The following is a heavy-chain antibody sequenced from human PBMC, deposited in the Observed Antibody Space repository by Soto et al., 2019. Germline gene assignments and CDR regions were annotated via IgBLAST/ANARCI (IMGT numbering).Heavy chain of an antibody. CDR3: STDEWE. CDR2: IKSKIHGGTT. J-gene: IGHJ4*02. D-gene: IGHD1-26*01. V-gene: IGHV3-15*05. Sequence: EVQLVESGGGLVKPGGSLRLSCAASGFSFSNGWMSWVRQAPGKGLKWVGRIKSKIHGGTTDYAAHVKGRFTISRDDSKNTLYLQMHSLQTEDTAVYYCSTDEWEWGQGTLVPVSS. CDR1: GFSFSNGW.